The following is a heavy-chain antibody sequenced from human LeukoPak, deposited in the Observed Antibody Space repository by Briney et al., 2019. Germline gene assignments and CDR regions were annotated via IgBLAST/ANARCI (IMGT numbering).Heavy chain of an antibody. Sequence: SETLSLTCTVSGGSISSYYWSWIRQPPGNGLEWIGYIYYTGSTNYNPSLKSRVTISVDTSKNHFSLKLSSVTAAATAVYYCASERGSSYYYYYMDVWGKGTTVTISS. CDR2: IYYTGST. J-gene: IGHJ6*03. D-gene: IGHD6-13*01. CDR1: GGSISSYY. V-gene: IGHV4-59*01. CDR3: ASERGSSYYYYYMDV.